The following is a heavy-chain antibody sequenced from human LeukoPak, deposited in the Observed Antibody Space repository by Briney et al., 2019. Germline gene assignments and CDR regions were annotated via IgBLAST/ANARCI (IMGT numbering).Heavy chain of an antibody. CDR3: ARGDYYDSSGYLGGNGAFDI. J-gene: IGHJ3*02. CDR2: IYTSGST. CDR1: GGSISSGSYY. D-gene: IGHD3-22*01. Sequence: SGTLSLTCTVSGGSISSGSYYWSWIRQPAGKGLEWIGRIYTSGSTNYNPSLKSRVTISVDTSKNQFSLRLSSVTAADTAVYYCARGDYYDSSGYLGGNGAFDIWGQGTMVTVSS. V-gene: IGHV4-61*02.